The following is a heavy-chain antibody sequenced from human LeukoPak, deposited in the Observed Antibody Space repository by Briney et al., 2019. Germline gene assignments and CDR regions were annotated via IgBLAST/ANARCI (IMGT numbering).Heavy chain of an antibody. Sequence: GGSLRLSCAASGFTFNTYAMHWVRQAPGKGVEGVALISYAGNNKFYRDSVKGRFSVSRDNSKSTLQMDNLRLEDTAVYYCARAGSAGLYYYYMDVWGKGTMVTVSS. CDR3: ARAGSAGLYYYYMDV. J-gene: IGHJ6*03. V-gene: IGHV3-30-3*01. CDR2: ISYAGNNK. CDR1: GFTFNTYA. D-gene: IGHD6-25*01.